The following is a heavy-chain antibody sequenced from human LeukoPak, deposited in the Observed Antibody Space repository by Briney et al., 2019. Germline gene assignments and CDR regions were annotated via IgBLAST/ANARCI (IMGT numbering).Heavy chain of an antibody. Sequence: ASVKVSCKASGGTFSSYAISWVRQAPGQGLEWMGIINPSGGSTSYAQKFQGRVTMTRDTSTSTVYMELSSLRSEDTAVYYCARGREGYSYGNWFDPWGQGTLVTVSS. D-gene: IGHD5-18*01. V-gene: IGHV1-46*01. CDR3: ARGREGYSYGNWFDP. CDR1: GGTFSSYA. J-gene: IGHJ5*02. CDR2: INPSGGST.